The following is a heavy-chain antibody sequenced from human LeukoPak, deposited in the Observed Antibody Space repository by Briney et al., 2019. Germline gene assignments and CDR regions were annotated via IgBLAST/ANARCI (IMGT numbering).Heavy chain of an antibody. D-gene: IGHD2-15*01. Sequence: PGGSLRLSCAASGFTVSSNYMSWVRQAPGKGLEWVSVIYSGGSTYYADSVKGRFTISRDNSKNTLYLQMNSLRAEDTAVYYCAGSGSSWYSWGFDYWGQGTLVTVSS. CDR3: AGSGSSWYSWGFDY. V-gene: IGHV3-53*01. CDR2: IYSGGST. CDR1: GFTVSSNY. J-gene: IGHJ4*02.